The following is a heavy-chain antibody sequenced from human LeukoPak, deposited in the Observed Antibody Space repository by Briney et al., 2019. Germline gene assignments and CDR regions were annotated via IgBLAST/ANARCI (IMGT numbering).Heavy chain of an antibody. Sequence: GGSLRLPCAASGFTFSSYAMSWVRQAPGKGLEWVSAISGSGGSTCYADSVKGRFTISRDNSKNTLYLQMNSLRAEDTAVYYCAPSSSWYTSMAEYFQHWGQGTLVTVSS. J-gene: IGHJ1*01. V-gene: IGHV3-23*01. CDR3: APSSSWYTSMAEYFQH. D-gene: IGHD6-13*01. CDR1: GFTFSSYA. CDR2: ISGSGGST.